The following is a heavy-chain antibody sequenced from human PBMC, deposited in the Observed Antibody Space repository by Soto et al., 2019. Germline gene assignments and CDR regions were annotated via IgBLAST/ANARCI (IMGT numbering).Heavy chain of an antibody. Sequence: GGSLRLSCAASGFTFSSYAMSWVRQAPGKGLEWVSAISDSGTNTYYADSVKGRFTISRDNSKSTLFLQMNSLRAEDTALYYCANSKWGERLRWYVGPFDPWGQGTLVTVSS. V-gene: IGHV3-23*01. CDR3: ANSKWGERLRWYVGPFDP. J-gene: IGHJ5*02. CDR2: ISDSGTNT. CDR1: GFTFSSYA. D-gene: IGHD4-17*01.